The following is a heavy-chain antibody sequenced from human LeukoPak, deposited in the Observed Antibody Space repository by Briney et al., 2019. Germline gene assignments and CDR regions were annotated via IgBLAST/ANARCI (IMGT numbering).Heavy chain of an antibody. V-gene: IGHV3-23*01. D-gene: IGHD5-18*01. CDR2: ISASGGST. CDR1: GFTFSSYA. Sequence: GRSLRLSCAASGFTFSSYAMSWVRQAPGKGLEWVSTISASGGSTYHAYSVKGRFTISRDNSKNTLYLQMNSLRAEDTAVYYCVGGYSFDYWGQGTLVTVSS. CDR3: VGGYSFDY. J-gene: IGHJ4*02.